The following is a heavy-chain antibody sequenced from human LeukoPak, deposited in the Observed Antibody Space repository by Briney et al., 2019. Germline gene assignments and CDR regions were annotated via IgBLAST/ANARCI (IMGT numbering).Heavy chain of an antibody. CDR3: ARGQGYYYGSGSYYTPYYFDY. CDR1: GYTFTSYD. Sequence: ASVKVSCKASGYTFTSYDINWVRQATGQGLEWMGWMNPNSGNTGYAQKFQGRVTMTRNTSISTAYMELSSLRSEDTAVYYCARGQGYYYGSGSYYTPYYFDYWGQGTLVTVSS. CDR2: MNPNSGNT. D-gene: IGHD3-10*01. V-gene: IGHV1-8*01. J-gene: IGHJ4*02.